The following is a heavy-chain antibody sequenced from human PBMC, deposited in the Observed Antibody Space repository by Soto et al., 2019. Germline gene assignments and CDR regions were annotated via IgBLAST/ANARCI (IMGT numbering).Heavy chain of an antibody. Sequence: GSLRLSCAASGFTFSSYAMHWVRQAPGKGLEWVAVISYDGSNKYYADSVKGRFTISRDNSKNTLYLQMNSLRAEDTAVYYCAREGAYSSGWYGGWGFDYWGQGTLVTVSS. J-gene: IGHJ4*02. CDR3: AREGAYSSGWYGGWGFDY. V-gene: IGHV3-30-3*01. D-gene: IGHD6-19*01. CDR1: GFTFSSYA. CDR2: ISYDGSNK.